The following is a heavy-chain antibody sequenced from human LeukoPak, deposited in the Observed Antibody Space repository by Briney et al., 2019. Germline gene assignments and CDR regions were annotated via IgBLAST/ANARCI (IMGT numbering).Heavy chain of an antibody. Sequence: GGSLRLSCAASGFTFSTYWMSWVRQAPGKGLEWVANIKQDGREKYYVDSVKGRFTISRDNAKNSLYLQMNSLRAEDTAVYYCAELGITMIGGVWGKGTTVTISS. CDR3: AELGITMIGGV. CDR2: IKQDGREK. CDR1: GFTFSTYW. D-gene: IGHD3-10*02. J-gene: IGHJ6*04. V-gene: IGHV3-7*01.